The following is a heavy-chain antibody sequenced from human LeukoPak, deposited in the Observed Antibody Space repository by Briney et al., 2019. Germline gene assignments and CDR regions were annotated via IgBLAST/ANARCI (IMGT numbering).Heavy chain of an antibody. CDR1: GFSFSSYA. CDR3: ARAKIAAAGTGAFDV. CDR2: VSAPDGRA. V-gene: IGHV3-23*01. J-gene: IGHJ3*01. D-gene: IGHD6-13*01. Sequence: GGSLRLSCAASGFSFSSYALTWVGQAPGRGVAWVSAVSAPDGRAQYAESVEGRFPISRDNSKNTLFLQMNSLGAEDPAVYYCARAKIAAAGTGAFDVWGQGTLVTVSS.